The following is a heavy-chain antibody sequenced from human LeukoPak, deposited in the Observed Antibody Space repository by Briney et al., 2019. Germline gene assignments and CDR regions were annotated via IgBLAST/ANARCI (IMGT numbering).Heavy chain of an antibody. CDR1: GFTFSSYE. J-gene: IGHJ4*02. D-gene: IGHD4-23*01. Sequence: SGGSLRLSCAGSGFTFSSYEMNWVRQAPGKGLEWVSYISSSGRAIYYADSVKGQFTVSRDNAKNSLYLQMNSLRAEDTAVYYCARCPRWAHFDYWGQGTLVTVSS. CDR3: ARCPRWAHFDY. V-gene: IGHV3-48*03. CDR2: ISSSGRAI.